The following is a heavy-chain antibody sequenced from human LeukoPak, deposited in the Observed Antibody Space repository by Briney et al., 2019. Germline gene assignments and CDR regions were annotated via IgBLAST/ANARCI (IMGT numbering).Heavy chain of an antibody. V-gene: IGHV4-4*07. CDR2: IYSSGST. CDR1: GGSISSYY. J-gene: IGHJ4*02. CDR3: ARDRDYYDISGYDY. Sequence: PSETLSLTCTVSGGSISSYYWSWIRQSAEKGLEWIGRIYSSGSTNYNPSLKSRVTMSVDTSKNQFSLKLSSVTAADTAVYYWARDRDYYDISGYDYWGQGTPVTVSS. D-gene: IGHD3-22*01.